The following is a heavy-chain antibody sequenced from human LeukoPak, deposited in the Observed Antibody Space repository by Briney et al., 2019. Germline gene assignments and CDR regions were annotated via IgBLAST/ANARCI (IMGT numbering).Heavy chain of an antibody. Sequence: GASVKVSCKASVYIFTSYYMHWVRQAPGQGLEWMGIINPSGGSTSYAQKFQGRVTMTRDTSTSTVYMELSSLRSEDTAVYYCARGPHYDFWSGYFNLRPRRYYYYYGMDVWGQGTTVTVSS. CDR3: ARGPHYDFWSGYFNLRPRRYYYYYGMDV. CDR1: VYIFTSYY. V-gene: IGHV1-46*01. D-gene: IGHD3-3*01. J-gene: IGHJ6*02. CDR2: INPSGGST.